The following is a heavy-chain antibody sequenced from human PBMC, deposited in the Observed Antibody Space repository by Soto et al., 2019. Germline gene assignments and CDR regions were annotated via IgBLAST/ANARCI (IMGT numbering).Heavy chain of an antibody. CDR1: GFTFDDYA. J-gene: IGHJ6*02. V-gene: IGHV3-9*01. CDR2: ISWNSGSI. Sequence: EVQLVESGGGLVQPGRSLRLSCAASGFTFDDYAMHWVRQVPGKGLEWVSGISWNSGSIGYADSVKGRFTISRDNAKNSLYLDMYSLRAEDSDLYYCAKDRIPQAWFYGLDVWGQGTTVTVSS. D-gene: IGHD3-10*01. CDR3: AKDRIPQAWFYGLDV.